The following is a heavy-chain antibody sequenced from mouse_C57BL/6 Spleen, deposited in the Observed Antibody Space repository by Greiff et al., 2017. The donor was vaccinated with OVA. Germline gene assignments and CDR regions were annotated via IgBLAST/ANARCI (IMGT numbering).Heavy chain of an antibody. J-gene: IGHJ3*01. CDR3: TLTAQATGFAY. CDR1: GYTFTSYW. V-gene: IGHV1-5*01. D-gene: IGHD3-2*02. Sequence: EVQLQQSGTMLARPGASVKMSCKTSGYTFTSYWMHWVKQRPGQGLEWIGAIYPGNSDTSYNQKFKGKAKLTAVTSASTAYMELSSLTNEDSAVYYCTLTAQATGFAYWGQGTLVTVSA. CDR2: IYPGNSDT.